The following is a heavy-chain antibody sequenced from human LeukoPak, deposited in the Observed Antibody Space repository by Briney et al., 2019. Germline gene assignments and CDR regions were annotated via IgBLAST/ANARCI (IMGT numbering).Heavy chain of an antibody. J-gene: IGHJ4*02. CDR3: ARAGTHYYGSGSPNPTDY. V-gene: IGHV3-21*01. CDR1: EFTFSNYK. D-gene: IGHD3-10*01. CDR2: ISSSSIYI. Sequence: PGGSLRLSCAASEFTFSNYKMNWVRQAPGKGLEWVSSISSSSIYIYYADSVKGRFTISRDNAKNSLYLQMNSLRAEDTAVYYCARAGTHYYGSGSPNPTDYWGQGTLVTVSS.